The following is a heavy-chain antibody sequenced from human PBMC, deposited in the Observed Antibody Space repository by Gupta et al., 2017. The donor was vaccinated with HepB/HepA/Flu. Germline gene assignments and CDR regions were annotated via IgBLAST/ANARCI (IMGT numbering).Heavy chain of an antibody. CDR1: YP. CDR2: ISGDGGST. J-gene: IGHJ4*02. Sequence: YPIRGVRQAPGKGLEWVSLISGDGGSTYYADSVKGRFTISRDNSKNSLYLQMNSLRTEDTALYYCAKDPPVYCSGGSCNPDYWGQGTLVTVSS. V-gene: IGHV3-43*02. D-gene: IGHD2-15*01. CDR3: AKDPPVYCSGGSCNPDY.